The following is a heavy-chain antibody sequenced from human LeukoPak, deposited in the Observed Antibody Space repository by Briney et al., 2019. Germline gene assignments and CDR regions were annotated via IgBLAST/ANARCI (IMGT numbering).Heavy chain of an antibody. CDR2: ISWNSGSI. Sequence: GGSLRLSCAASGFTFDDYAMRWVRQAPGKGLEWVSGISWNSGSIGYADSVKGRSTISRDNSKNTLYLQMNSLRAEDTAVYYCAKDRGGYCSGGSCYWDAFDIWGQGTMVTVSS. D-gene: IGHD2-15*01. J-gene: IGHJ3*02. CDR1: GFTFDDYA. CDR3: AKDRGGYCSGGSCYWDAFDI. V-gene: IGHV3-9*01.